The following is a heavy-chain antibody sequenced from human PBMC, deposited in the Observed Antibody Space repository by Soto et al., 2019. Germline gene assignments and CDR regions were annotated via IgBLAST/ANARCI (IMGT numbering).Heavy chain of an antibody. Sequence: QVQLVQSGAEMRKPGSSLRVSCKASGGTFSDFAFSWVRQAHGQGLEWMGGIVPRFGSPNYAQKFGGRVTITADTSTSTGYMEVSSLGFDDTAVYFGAGDRRQLRVVKYSFNGMAVGGQGTTITVSS. CDR1: GGTFSDFA. CDR3: AGDRRQLRVVKYSFNGMAV. J-gene: IGHJ6*02. D-gene: IGHD3-3*01. CDR2: IVPRFGSP. V-gene: IGHV1-69*06.